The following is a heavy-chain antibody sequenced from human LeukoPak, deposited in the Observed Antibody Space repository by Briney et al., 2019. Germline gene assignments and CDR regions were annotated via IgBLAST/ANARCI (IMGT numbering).Heavy chain of an antibody. Sequence: PSETLSLTCTVSGGSISSSNYYWGWIRQPPGKGLGWIGSIYHSGSTYYNPSLKSRVTISVDTSKNHFSLKLTSMTAADTAVYYCDVGILRGPDYWGQGTLVTVSS. J-gene: IGHJ4*02. CDR1: GGSISSSNYY. D-gene: IGHD1-26*01. CDR2: IYHSGST. V-gene: IGHV4-39*02. CDR3: DVGILRGPDY.